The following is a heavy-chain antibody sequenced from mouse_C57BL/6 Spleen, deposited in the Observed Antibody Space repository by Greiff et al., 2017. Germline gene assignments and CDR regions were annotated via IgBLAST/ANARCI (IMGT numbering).Heavy chain of an antibody. Sequence: VQLQQPGAELVKPGASVKLSCKASGYTFTSYWMHWVKQRPGQGLEWIGMIHPNSGSTNYNEKFKSKATLTVDKSSSTAYMQLSSLTSEDSAVYYWASLDGYYEAYWGQGTLVTVSA. J-gene: IGHJ3*01. CDR3: ASLDGYYEAY. CDR2: IHPNSGST. D-gene: IGHD2-3*01. CDR1: GYTFTSYW. V-gene: IGHV1-64*01.